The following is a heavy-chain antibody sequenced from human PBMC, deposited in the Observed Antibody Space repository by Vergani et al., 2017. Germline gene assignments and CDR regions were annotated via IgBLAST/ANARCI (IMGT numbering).Heavy chain of an antibody. J-gene: IGHJ3*02. CDR1: GFTFSSYA. V-gene: IGHV3-30-3*01. CDR3: ARGYCSSTSCHDAFDI. D-gene: IGHD2-2*01. CDR2: ISYDGSNK. Sequence: QVQLVESGGGVVQPGRSLRLSCAASGFTFSSYAMHWVRQAPGKGLEWVAVISYDGSNKYYADSVKGRFTISRDNSKNTLYLQMNSLRAEDTAVYYCARGYCSSTSCHDAFDIGGQGTMVTVSS.